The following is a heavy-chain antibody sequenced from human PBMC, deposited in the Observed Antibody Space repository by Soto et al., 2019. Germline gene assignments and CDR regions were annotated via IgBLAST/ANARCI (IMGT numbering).Heavy chain of an antibody. J-gene: IGHJ6*02. D-gene: IGHD3-10*01. CDR2: ISYDGSNK. V-gene: IGHV3-30*18. Sequence: QVQLVESGGGVVQPGRSLRLSCAASGFTFSSYGMHWVRQARGKGLEWVAVISYDGSNKYYADSVKGRFTISTDNSKNTLYLQMNSLRAEDTAVYYCVKADYYGSGNHYYGMDVWGQGTTVTVSS. CDR3: VKADYYGSGNHYYGMDV. CDR1: GFTFSSYG.